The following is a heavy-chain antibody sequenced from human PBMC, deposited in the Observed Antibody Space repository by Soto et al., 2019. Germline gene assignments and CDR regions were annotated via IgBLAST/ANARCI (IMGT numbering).Heavy chain of an antibody. Sequence: QVQLQESGPGLVKPSQTLSLTCTVSGGSISSGDYYWSWIRQPPGKGLEWIGYIYYSGSTYYNLSLKSRVTISVDTSKNQFSLKLSSVTAADTAVYYCARAPINYYDSSGYGYWGQGTLVTVSS. CDR3: ARAPINYYDSSGYGY. D-gene: IGHD3-22*01. CDR2: IYYSGST. CDR1: GGSISSGDYY. J-gene: IGHJ4*02. V-gene: IGHV4-30-4*01.